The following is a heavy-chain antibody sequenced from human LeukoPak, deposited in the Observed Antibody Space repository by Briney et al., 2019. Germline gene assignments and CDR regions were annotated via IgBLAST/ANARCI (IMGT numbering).Heavy chain of an antibody. CDR1: GFTVSNNY. V-gene: IGHV3-53*01. J-gene: IGHJ5*02. D-gene: IGHD1-7*01. CDR3: ARGNSDSWNYKRGFDH. CDR2: MYATSGT. Sequence: GGSLRLSCAAFGFTVSNNYMSWVRQAPGKGLEWVSIMYATSGTYYADSVKGRFTISRDSSTNTLYLQMNSLRAEDSAVYYCARGNSDSWNYKRGFDHWGQGTLVTVSS.